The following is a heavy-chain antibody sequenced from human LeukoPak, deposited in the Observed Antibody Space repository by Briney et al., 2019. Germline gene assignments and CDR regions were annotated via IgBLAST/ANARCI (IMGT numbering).Heavy chain of an antibody. Sequence: PGGSLRLSCAASGFSANSNYMSWVRQAPGKGLEWVSVIYVGGSTYYADSVKDRFTISRDNSKNTLYLQMNSLRVEDTAVYYCAREIVGSSSYYFDYWGQGSLVTVSS. V-gene: IGHV3-53*01. CDR1: GFSANSNY. CDR2: IYVGGST. J-gene: IGHJ4*02. CDR3: AREIVGSSSYYFDY. D-gene: IGHD2-21*01.